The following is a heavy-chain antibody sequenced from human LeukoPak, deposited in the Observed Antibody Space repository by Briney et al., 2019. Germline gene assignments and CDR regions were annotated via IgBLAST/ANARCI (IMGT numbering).Heavy chain of an antibody. J-gene: IGHJ4*02. CDR2: IYSDGRT. D-gene: IGHD3-22*01. Sequence: GGSLRLSCAASGFTVSSNYMSWVRQAPGKGLEWVSVIYSDGRTYYADSVKGRFTISRDNSKNMLFLQMNSLRAEDTAIYYCARESSSGYYLSYWGQGTLVTVSS. V-gene: IGHV3-66*01. CDR3: ARESSSGYYLSY. CDR1: GFTVSSNY.